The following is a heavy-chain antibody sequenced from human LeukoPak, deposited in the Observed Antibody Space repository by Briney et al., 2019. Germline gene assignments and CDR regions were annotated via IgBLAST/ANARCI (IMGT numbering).Heavy chain of an antibody. J-gene: IGHJ4*02. CDR3: ARSYQLLYREALNY. CDR1: GYTFTSYD. CDR2: MNPNSGNT. D-gene: IGHD2-2*02. Sequence: GASVKVSCKASGYTFTSYDINWVRQATGQGLEWMGWMNPNSGNTGYAQKVQGRVTMTRNTSISTAYMELSSLRSEDTAVYYCARSYQLLYREALNYWGQGTLVTVSS. V-gene: IGHV1-8*01.